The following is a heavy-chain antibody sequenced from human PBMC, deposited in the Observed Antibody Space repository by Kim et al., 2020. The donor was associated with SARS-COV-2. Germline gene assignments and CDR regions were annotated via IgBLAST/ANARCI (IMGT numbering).Heavy chain of an antibody. Sequence: ASVKVSCKASGYTFTSYYMHWVRQAPGQGLEWMGIINPSGGSTSYAQKFQGGVTMTRDTSTSTVYMELSSLRSEDTAVYYCARDVLAARFEFFYYYYGMDVWGQGTTVTDS. CDR2: INPSGGST. D-gene: IGHD6-6*01. CDR1: GYTFTSYY. CDR3: ARDVLAARFEFFYYYYGMDV. V-gene: IGHV1-46*01. J-gene: IGHJ6*02.